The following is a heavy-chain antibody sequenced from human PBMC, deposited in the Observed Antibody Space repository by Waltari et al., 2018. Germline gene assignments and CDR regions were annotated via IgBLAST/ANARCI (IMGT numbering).Heavy chain of an antibody. CDR3: ARVVWGYQLLEDY. Sequence: QVQLQQWGAGLLKPSETLSLTCAVYGGSFSGYYWSWIRQPPGKGLEGIGEINQSGSTNYNPSLTSRDTISVETSKNQCSLELSSVTAADTAVYYCARVVWGYQLLEDYWGQGTLVTVSS. J-gene: IGHJ4*02. CDR1: GGSFSGYY. D-gene: IGHD2-2*01. V-gene: IGHV4-34*01. CDR2: INQSGST.